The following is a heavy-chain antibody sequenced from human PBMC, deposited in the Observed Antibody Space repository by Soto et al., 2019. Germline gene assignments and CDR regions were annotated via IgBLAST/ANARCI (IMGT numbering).Heavy chain of an antibody. V-gene: IGHV3-66*01. J-gene: IGHJ4*02. CDR3: ARDLWTTVTTSVN. CDR1: GFTVSSNY. Sequence: EVQLVESGGGLVQPGGSLRLSCAASGFTVSSNYMSWVRRPPGKGLEWVSVINSGGSTYYEDSLKGRFTISRDNSKNTLYLQMNSLRAEDTAVYYCARDLWTTVTTSVNWGQGTLVTVSS. CDR2: INSGGST. D-gene: IGHD4-17*01.